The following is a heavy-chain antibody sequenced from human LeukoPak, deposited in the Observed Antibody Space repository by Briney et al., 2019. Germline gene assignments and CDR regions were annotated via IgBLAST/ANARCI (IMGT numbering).Heavy chain of an antibody. V-gene: IGHV3-21*01. D-gene: IGHD3-22*01. Sequence: GGSLRLSCAASRFTFSSYSMNWVRQAPGKGLEWVSSISSSSSYIYYADSVKGRFTISRDNAKNSLYLQMNSLRAEDTAVYYCARGPTRYRRITMIVVVIPRLWECAFDIWGQGTMVTVSS. J-gene: IGHJ3*02. CDR3: ARGPTRYRRITMIVVVIPRLWECAFDI. CDR2: ISSSSSYI. CDR1: RFTFSSYS.